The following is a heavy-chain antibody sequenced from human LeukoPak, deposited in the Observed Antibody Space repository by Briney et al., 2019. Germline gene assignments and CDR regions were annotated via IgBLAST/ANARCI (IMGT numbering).Heavy chain of an antibody. Sequence: ASAKVSCKASGYTFTGYYMHWVRQAPGQGLEWMGWINPNSGGTNYAQKFQGRVTMTRDTSISTAYMELSRLRSDDTAVYYCAKDTYDILTGYFDYWGQGTLVTVSS. CDR1: GYTFTGYY. CDR3: AKDTYDILTGYFDY. D-gene: IGHD3-9*01. CDR2: INPNSGGT. J-gene: IGHJ4*02. V-gene: IGHV1-2*02.